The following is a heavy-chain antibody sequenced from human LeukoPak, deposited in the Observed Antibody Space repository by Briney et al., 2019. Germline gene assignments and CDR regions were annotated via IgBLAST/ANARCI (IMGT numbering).Heavy chain of an antibody. CDR1: GFTFSSYE. Sequence: PGGSLRLSCAASGFTFSSYEMNWVRQAPGKGLEWVSYISSSGSTIYYADSVKGRFTISRDNAKNSLYLQMNNLRAEDTAVYYCARDSYGSPFDYWGQGTLVTVSS. J-gene: IGHJ4*02. CDR2: ISSSGSTI. D-gene: IGHD5-18*01. CDR3: ARDSYGSPFDY. V-gene: IGHV3-48*03.